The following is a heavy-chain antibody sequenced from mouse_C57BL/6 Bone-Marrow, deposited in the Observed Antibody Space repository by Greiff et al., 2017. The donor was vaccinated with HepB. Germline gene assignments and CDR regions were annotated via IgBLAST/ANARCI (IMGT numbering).Heavy chain of an antibody. J-gene: IGHJ4*01. CDR1: GFTFSSYG. CDR3: ARKGDYYGPFYYAMDY. V-gene: IGHV5-6*01. CDR2: ISSGGSYT. Sequence: EVNVVESGGDLVKPGGSLKLSCAASGFTFSSYGMSWVRQTPDKRLEWVATISSGGSYTYYPDSVKGRFTISRDNAKNTLYLQMSSLKSEDTAMYYCARKGDYYGPFYYAMDYWGQGTSVTVSS. D-gene: IGHD1-1*01.